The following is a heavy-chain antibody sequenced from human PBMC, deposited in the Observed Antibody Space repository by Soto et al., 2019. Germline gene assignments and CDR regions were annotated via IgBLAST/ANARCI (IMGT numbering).Heavy chain of an antibody. D-gene: IGHD3-22*01. Sequence: GGSLRLSCAASGFTVSSYYMSWVRQAPGKGLEWVSVIYSAGSADFADSVKGRFTISRDNSKNTLYLQMSSLRAEDTAVYYCARDRVESGYPEYFQHWGQGTLVTVSS. J-gene: IGHJ1*01. CDR1: GFTVSSYY. V-gene: IGHV3-66*01. CDR2: IYSAGSA. CDR3: ARDRVESGYPEYFQH.